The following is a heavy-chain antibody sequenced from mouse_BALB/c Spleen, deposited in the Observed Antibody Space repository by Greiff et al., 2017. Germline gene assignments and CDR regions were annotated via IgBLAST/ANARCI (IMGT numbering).Heavy chain of an antibody. CDR1: GFTFSDFY. D-gene: IGHD1-1*01. V-gene: IGHV7-1*02. CDR3: ARDYYYGSSSYWYFDV. Sequence: EVKLVESGGGLVQPGGSLRLSCATSGFTFSDFYMEWVRQPPGKRLEWIAASRNKANDYTTEYSASVKGRFIVSRDTSQSILYLQMNALRAEDTAIYYCARDYYYGSSSYWYFDVWGAGTTVTVSS. J-gene: IGHJ1*01. CDR2: SRNKANDYTT.